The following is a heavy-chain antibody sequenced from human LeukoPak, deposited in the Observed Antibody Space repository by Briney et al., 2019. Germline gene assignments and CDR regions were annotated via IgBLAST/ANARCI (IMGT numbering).Heavy chain of an antibody. CDR1: GFTFSTNW. D-gene: IGHD1-26*01. V-gene: IGHV3-74*01. Sequence: GGSLSLSCAASGFTFSTNWMHWVRQAPGKGLVWVSRINNDGSGTSYADSVKGRFIISRDNAKNTLYLQMNSLRGEDTAVYYCARALGSPLDYWGQGTLVTVSS. CDR2: INNDGSGT. J-gene: IGHJ4*02. CDR3: ARALGSPLDY.